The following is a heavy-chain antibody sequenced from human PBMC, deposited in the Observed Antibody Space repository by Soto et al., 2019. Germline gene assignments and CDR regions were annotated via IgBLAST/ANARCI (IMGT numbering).Heavy chain of an antibody. V-gene: IGHV1-3*05. CDR3: ASAVAVPADFDY. J-gene: IGHJ4*02. Sequence: QVQLVQSGAEEKKPGASVKVSCKASGYTFTGYAMHWVRQAPGQRLEWMGWINAGNGNTKYSQKFQGRVTITRDTSASTAYREQSSLTSEETAVYSCASAVAVPADFDYWGQGTLVTVSS. CDR2: INAGNGNT. CDR1: GYTFTGYA. D-gene: IGHD6-19*01.